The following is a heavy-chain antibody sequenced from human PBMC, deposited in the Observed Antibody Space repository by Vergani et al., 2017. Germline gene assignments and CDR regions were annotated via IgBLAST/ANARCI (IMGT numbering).Heavy chain of an antibody. J-gene: IGHJ4*02. CDR2: INPSGGST. CDR3: TRPHGDILPPDPRRLDY. CDR1: GYTFTSYY. Sequence: QVQLVQSGAEVKKPGASVKVSCKASGYTFTSYYMHWVRQAPGQGLEWMGLINPSGGSTSYAQKFQGRVTMTRDTSTSTVYMELSSLRSEDTAVYYCTRPHGDILPPDPRRLDYWGQGTLVTVSS. V-gene: IGHV1-46*03.